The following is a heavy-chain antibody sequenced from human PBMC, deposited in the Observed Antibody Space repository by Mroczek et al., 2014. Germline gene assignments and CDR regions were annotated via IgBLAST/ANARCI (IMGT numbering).Heavy chain of an antibody. Sequence: VQLVQSGEAWSSLGGSLRLSCAASGFTFSSYWMSWVRQAPGKGLEWVANIKQDGSEKYYVDSVKGRFTISRDNAKNSLYLQMNSLRAEDTAVYYCARVSDYDFWSGYIFQHYYYYMDVWGKGTTVTVSS. D-gene: IGHD3-3*01. CDR2: IKQDGSEK. V-gene: IGHV3-7*01. CDR3: ARVSDYDFWSGYIFQHYYYYMDV. J-gene: IGHJ6*03. CDR1: GFTFSSYW.